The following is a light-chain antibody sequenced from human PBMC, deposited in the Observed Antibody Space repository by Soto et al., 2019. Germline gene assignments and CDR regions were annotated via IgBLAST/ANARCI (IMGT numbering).Light chain of an antibody. Sequence: QSALTQPPSASGYPGQSVTISCTGTSSDVGGYDYVSWYQQHPGKAPKLMIYEVTIRPSGVSDRFSGSTSGNPDSLTVSGLQAEDEADYYRSPYTGGNPSYVFGTGTK. J-gene: IGLJ1*01. CDR1: SSDVGGYDY. CDR2: EVT. V-gene: IGLV2-8*01. CDR3: SPYTGGNPSYV.